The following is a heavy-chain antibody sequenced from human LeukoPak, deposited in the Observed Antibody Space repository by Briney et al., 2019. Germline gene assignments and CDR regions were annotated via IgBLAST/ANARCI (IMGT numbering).Heavy chain of an antibody. Sequence: SQTLSLTCTVSGVSITNSGYHWSWIRQSAGRGLEWIGRIYTGGDTNYNPSLKSRVTISSDTSRNQFSLKMTSLTAADTAVYYCARDSCSSNACSFDFWGQGILVTVSS. J-gene: IGHJ4*02. CDR1: GVSITNSGYH. D-gene: IGHD2-2*01. CDR3: ARDSCSSNACSFDF. V-gene: IGHV4-61*02. CDR2: IYTGGDT.